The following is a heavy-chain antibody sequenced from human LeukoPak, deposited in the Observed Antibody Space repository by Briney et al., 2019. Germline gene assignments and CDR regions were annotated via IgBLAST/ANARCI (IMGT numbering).Heavy chain of an antibody. Sequence: SGRSLRLSCAASGFTFSSYGMHWVRQAPGKGLEWVAVISYDGSNKYYADSVKGRFTISRDNTKNSLYLQMNSLRVEDTAVFYCARDQYDTWSRRGNFDSWGQGTLVIVSS. CDR3: ARDQYDTWSRRGNFDS. CDR1: GFTFSSYG. D-gene: IGHD3-3*01. CDR2: ISYDGSNK. J-gene: IGHJ4*02. V-gene: IGHV3-30*03.